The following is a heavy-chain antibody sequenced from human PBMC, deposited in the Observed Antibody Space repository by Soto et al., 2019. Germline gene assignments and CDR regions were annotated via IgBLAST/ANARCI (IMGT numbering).Heavy chain of an antibody. Sequence: SETLSLTCTVSGGSISSYYWSWIRQAPGKGLEWIGYIYYNGSTNYNPSFMGRITISVDTSKNQFSLRLDSVTAADTAVYYCARDYRWFDPWGQGTLVTVSS. CDR3: ARDYRWFDP. CDR1: GGSISSYY. V-gene: IGHV4-59*01. J-gene: IGHJ5*02. CDR2: IYYNGST.